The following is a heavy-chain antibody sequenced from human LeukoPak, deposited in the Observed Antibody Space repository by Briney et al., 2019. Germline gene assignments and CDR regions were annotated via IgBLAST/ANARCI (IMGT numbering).Heavy chain of an antibody. CDR2: IYSSGST. J-gene: IGHJ4*02. D-gene: IGHD6-13*01. CDR1: GGSISSYC. V-gene: IGHV4-59*08. CDR3: ARVGHIAAAGTYDY. Sequence: KPSETLSLTCTVSGGSISSYCWSWIRQPPGKGLEWIGYIYSSGSTNYNPSLKSRVTMSVDTSKNQFSLNLSSVTAADTAVYYCARVGHIAAAGTYDYWGQGTLVTVSS.